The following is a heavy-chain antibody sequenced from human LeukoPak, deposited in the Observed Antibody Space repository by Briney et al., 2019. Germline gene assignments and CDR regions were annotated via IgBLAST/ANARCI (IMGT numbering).Heavy chain of an antibody. CDR3: ARDHQYGMDV. V-gene: IGHV3-30-3*01. Sequence: QTGGSLRLSCAASGFTFSGYPIHWVRQAPGKGLEWVAVISYDGSNKYYADSVEGRFTISRDNSKNTLYLQMNSLRAEDTAVYYCARDHQYGMDVWGQGTTVTVSS. CDR2: ISYDGSNK. CDR1: GFTFSGYP. J-gene: IGHJ6*02.